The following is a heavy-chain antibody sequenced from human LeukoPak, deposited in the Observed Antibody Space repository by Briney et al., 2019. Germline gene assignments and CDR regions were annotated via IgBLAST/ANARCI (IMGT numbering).Heavy chain of an antibody. V-gene: IGHV4-59*01. J-gene: IGHJ4*02. CDR2: IYYSGTT. CDR3: ARFYYDSSGYCFDC. Sequence: SETLSLTCTVSGGSISSYYWSWIRQPPGKGLEWIAYIYYSGTTNYNPSLKSRVTISIDTSKNKFSLNLSSVTAADTAVFYCARFYYDSSGYCFDCWGQGTLVTVSS. CDR1: GGSISSYY. D-gene: IGHD3-22*01.